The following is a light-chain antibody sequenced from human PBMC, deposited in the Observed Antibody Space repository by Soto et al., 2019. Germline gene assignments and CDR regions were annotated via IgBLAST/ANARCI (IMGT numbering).Light chain of an antibody. CDR2: DNK. CDR1: SSNIGINP. CDR3: GAWEASLNGCG. Sequence: QSVLTQPASASGTPGHRVTISCYGGSSNIGINPVAWYQQLPGMAPKLLIYDNKKRRSGVPDRFSGSRSVTSASLAISGLQSEDEADYFCGAWEASLNGCGFGSGTQVPVL. J-gene: IGLJ1*01. V-gene: IGLV1-44*01.